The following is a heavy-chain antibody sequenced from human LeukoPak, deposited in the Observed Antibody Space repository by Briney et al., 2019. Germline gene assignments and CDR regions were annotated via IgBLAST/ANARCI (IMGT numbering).Heavy chain of an antibody. V-gene: IGHV4-34*01. CDR3: ARGQYGGGFYYYYYMDV. CDR2: INHSGST. Sequence: SETLSLTCAVYVGSFSGYYWSWIRDPPGKGLECIGEINHSGSTNYNPSLQSRVTISVDTSKNQFSLKLSSVTAADTAVYYCARGQYGGGFYYYYYMDVWGKGTTVTVSS. CDR1: VGSFSGYY. D-gene: IGHD4-23*01. J-gene: IGHJ6*03.